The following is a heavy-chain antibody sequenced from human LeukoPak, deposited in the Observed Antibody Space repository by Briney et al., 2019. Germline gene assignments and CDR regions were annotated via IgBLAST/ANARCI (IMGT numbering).Heavy chain of an antibody. D-gene: IGHD6-19*01. J-gene: IGHJ4*02. Sequence: SQTLSLTCTVSGGSISSGGYYWSWIRQHPGKGLEWIGYIYYSGSTYYNPSLKSRVTMSMDTSKKQFSLRLISVTAADTAVYYCARAFSSGWHSFDYWGQGTLVTVSS. V-gene: IGHV4-31*03. CDR1: GGSISSGGYY. CDR2: IYYSGST. CDR3: ARAFSSGWHSFDY.